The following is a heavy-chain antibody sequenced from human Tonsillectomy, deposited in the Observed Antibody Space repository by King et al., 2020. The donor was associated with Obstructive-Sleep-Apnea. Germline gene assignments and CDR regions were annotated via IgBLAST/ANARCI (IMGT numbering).Heavy chain of an antibody. Sequence: QLVQSGAEVKKPGASVKVSCKASGYTFTSYDINWVRQGTGRGLEWMAWMNPNSGGTAYAQKFQGRVTMTRSASNSTAYMDLSSLQSEETAVYYCARSKGPGAFDIWGQGKMVIVSS. J-gene: IGHJ3*02. CDR1: GYTFTSYD. CDR3: ARSKGPGAFDI. V-gene: IGHV1-8*01. CDR2: MNPNSGGT.